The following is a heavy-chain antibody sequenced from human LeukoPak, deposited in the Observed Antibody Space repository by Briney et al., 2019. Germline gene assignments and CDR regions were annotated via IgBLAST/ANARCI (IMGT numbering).Heavy chain of an antibody. CDR2: ISWNSGSI. V-gene: IGHV3-9*01. CDR1: GFTFDDCA. J-gene: IGHJ5*02. D-gene: IGHD3-10*01. CDR3: AKDSGSNPTNWFDP. Sequence: PGRSLRLSCAASGFTFDDCAMHWVRQVPGKGLEWVSGISWNSGSIGYADSVKGRFTISRDNAKNSLYLQMNSLRVEDTALYYCAKDSGSNPTNWFDPWGQGTLVTVSS.